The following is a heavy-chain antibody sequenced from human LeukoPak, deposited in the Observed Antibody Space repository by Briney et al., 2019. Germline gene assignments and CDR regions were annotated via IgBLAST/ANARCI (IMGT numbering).Heavy chain of an antibody. J-gene: IGHJ4*02. Sequence: SGGSLRLSCAASGSTLSNYWMSWVRQAPGKGLEWVADIKRDGSEKHCVDSVKGRFTISRDDAKNSLYLQMNSLRVEDTAVYCCALNMIGGQIFDFWGQGTLVTVSS. CDR3: ALNMIGGQIFDF. CDR1: GSTLSNYW. V-gene: IGHV3-7*01. D-gene: IGHD3-16*01. CDR2: IKRDGSEK.